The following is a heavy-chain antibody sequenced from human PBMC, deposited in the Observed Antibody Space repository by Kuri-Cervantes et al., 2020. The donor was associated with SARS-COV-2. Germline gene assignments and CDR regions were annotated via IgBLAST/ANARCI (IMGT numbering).Heavy chain of an antibody. Sequence: GESLKISCAASGFTFSSYGMHWVRQAPGKGLEWVAVIWYGGSNKYYADSVKGRFTISRDNSKNTLYLQMNSLRAEDTAVYYCARETVSGLFVYWGQGTLVTVSS. J-gene: IGHJ4*02. D-gene: IGHD4-11*01. CDR1: GFTFSSYG. CDR2: IWYGGSNK. V-gene: IGHV3-33*08. CDR3: ARETVSGLFVY.